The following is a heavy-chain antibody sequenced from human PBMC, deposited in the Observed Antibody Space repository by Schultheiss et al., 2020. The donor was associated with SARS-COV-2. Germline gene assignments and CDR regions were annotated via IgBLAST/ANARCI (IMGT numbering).Heavy chain of an antibody. V-gene: IGHV3-48*01. Sequence: GGSLRLSCAASGFTFSSYAMSWVRQAPGKGLEWVSYISSSSSTIYYADSVKGRFTISRDNSKNTLYLQMNSLRAEDTAVYYCARDIGGGFGAALYYYGMDVWGQGTTVTVSS. D-gene: IGHD3-16*01. CDR1: GFTFSSYA. CDR3: ARDIGGGFGAALYYYGMDV. J-gene: IGHJ6*02. CDR2: ISSSSSTI.